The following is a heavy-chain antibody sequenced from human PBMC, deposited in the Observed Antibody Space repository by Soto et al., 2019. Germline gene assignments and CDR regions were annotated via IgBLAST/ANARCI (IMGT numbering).Heavy chain of an antibody. J-gene: IGHJ4*02. V-gene: IGHV4-39*01. CDR1: GGSISSSTYY. D-gene: IGHD4-17*01. CDR2: IYYSGST. CDR3: ANSYGDYVSY. Sequence: QLQLQESGPGLVKPSETLSLTCTVSGGSISSSTYYWGWIRQPPGKGLEWIGSIYYSGSTYYNPSLKGRVTISVDTSKNQYSLKLSSVTAADTAVYYCANSYGDYVSYWGQGTLFTVSS.